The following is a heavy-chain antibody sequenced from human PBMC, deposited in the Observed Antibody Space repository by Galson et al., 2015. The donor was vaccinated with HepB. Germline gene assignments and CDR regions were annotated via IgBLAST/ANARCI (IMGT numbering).Heavy chain of an antibody. D-gene: IGHD3-10*01. CDR2: IYEDGRTT. CDR1: GFTFSRYW. V-gene: IGHV3-74*01. CDR3: ARDVAGSGSR. Sequence: SLRLSCAASGFTFSRYWMHWVRQAPGKGLVWVSRIYEDGRTTNYADSVKGRFTISRDNAKNTLYLQMNSLTVEDTALYYCARDVAGSGSRWGQGTLVTVSS. J-gene: IGHJ4*02.